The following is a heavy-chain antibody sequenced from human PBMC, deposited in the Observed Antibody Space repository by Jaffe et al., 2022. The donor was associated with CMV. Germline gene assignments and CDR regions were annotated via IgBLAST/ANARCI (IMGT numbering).Heavy chain of an antibody. V-gene: IGHV3-33*01. CDR2: IWYDGSNK. D-gene: IGHD2-2*03. CDR3: ARDLDIVVVPAAEGFYYGMDV. CDR1: GFTFSSYG. J-gene: IGHJ6*02. Sequence: QVQLVESGGGVVQPGRSLRLSCAASGFTFSSYGMHWVRQAPGKGLEWVAVIWYDGSNKYYADSVKGRFTISRDNSKNTLYLQMNSLRAEDTAVYYCARDLDIVVVPAAEGFYYGMDVWGQGTTVTVSS.